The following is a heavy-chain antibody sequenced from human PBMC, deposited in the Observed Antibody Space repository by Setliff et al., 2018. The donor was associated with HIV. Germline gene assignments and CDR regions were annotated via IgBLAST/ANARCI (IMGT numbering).Heavy chain of an antibody. CDR2: ITHRGIT. J-gene: IGHJ4*02. V-gene: IGHV4-34*01. CDR1: GGSFSGYY. Sequence: SETLSLTCAVYGGSFSGYYWSWIRQPPGKGLEWIGEITHRGITDYNPSLKSRVTISLDRSKTQFSLKLSSVTAADTAVYYCARSPLYSGFDYWGQGTLVTVSS. D-gene: IGHD1-26*01. CDR3: ARSPLYSGFDY.